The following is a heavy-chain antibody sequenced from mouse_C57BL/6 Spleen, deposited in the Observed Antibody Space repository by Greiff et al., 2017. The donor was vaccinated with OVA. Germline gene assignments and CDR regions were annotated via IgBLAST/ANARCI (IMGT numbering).Heavy chain of an antibody. D-gene: IGHD1-1*01. CDR2: IYPRSGNT. J-gene: IGHJ2*01. CDR1: GYTFTSYG. Sequence: VKLVESGAELARPGASVKLSCKASGYTFTSYGISWVKQRTGQGLEWIGEIYPRSGNTYYNEKFKGKATLTADKSSSTAYMELRSLTSEDSAVYFCARLNGSSDYWGQGTTLTVSS. CDR3: ARLNGSSDY. V-gene: IGHV1-81*01.